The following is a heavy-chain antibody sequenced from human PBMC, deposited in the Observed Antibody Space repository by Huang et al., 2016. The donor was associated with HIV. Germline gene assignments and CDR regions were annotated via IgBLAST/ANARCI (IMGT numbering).Heavy chain of an antibody. V-gene: IGHV1-18*01. CDR1: GYTFTTYG. J-gene: IGHJ3*02. CDR2: IIAYNGNT. D-gene: IGHD3-10*01. Sequence: VQLVQSGAGVKKPGASVKVSCKASGYTFTTYGMSWGRQAPGQGLEWMGWIIAYNGNTKYAKKVQGRVTMTTDRSTSTAYMELRSLRSDDTAVYYCARQGFGRSDAFDIWGQGTMVTVSS. CDR3: ARQGFGRSDAFDI.